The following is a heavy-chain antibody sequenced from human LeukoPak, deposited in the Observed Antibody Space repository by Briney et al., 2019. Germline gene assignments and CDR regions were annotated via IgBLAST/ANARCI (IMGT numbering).Heavy chain of an antibody. D-gene: IGHD6-19*01. CDR3: ARAVSSSGTFDY. V-gene: IGHV1-18*01. CDR1: GYTFTIYG. CDR2: ISAYNGNT. J-gene: IGHJ4*02. Sequence: ASVKVSCKSSGYTFTIYGISWVRQAPGQGLEWMGWISAYNGNTNYAQKLQGRVTMTTDTSTSTAYMELRSLRSDDTAVYYCARAVSSSGTFDYWGQGTLVTVSS.